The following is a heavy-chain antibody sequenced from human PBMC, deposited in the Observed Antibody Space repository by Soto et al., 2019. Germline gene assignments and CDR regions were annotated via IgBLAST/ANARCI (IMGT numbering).Heavy chain of an antibody. CDR1: GFTFSSYG. CDR2: IWYDGSNK. CDR3: ARGDARGYSGYGHGY. D-gene: IGHD5-12*01. J-gene: IGHJ4*02. V-gene: IGHV3-33*01. Sequence: QVQLVESGGGVVQPGRSLRLSCAASGFTFSSYGMHWVRQAPGKGLEWVAVIWYDGSNKYYADSVKGRFTISRDNSKNTLYLQMNSLRAEDRAVYYCARGDARGYSGYGHGYWGQGTLVTVSS.